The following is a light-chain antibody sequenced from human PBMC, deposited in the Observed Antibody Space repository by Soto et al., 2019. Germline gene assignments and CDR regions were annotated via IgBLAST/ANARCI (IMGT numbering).Light chain of an antibody. CDR2: GAS. CDR3: QNDKRSPTT. CDR1: QSVSSTY. Sequence: EIVLTQSPGTLSLSPGERATLSCRASQSVSSTYLAWYQQKPGQAPSLLIYGASSRATGIPDRFSGSGSGTDFTITSSRLEPEDFAVYYCQNDKRSPTTFGGGTKVEIK. V-gene: IGKV3-20*01. J-gene: IGKJ4*02.